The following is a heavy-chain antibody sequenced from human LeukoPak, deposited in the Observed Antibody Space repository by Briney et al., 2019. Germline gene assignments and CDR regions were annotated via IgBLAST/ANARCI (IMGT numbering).Heavy chain of an antibody. J-gene: IGHJ5*02. Sequence: SETLSLTCTVSGGSISSYYWSWIRQPPGKGLEWIGYIYYSGSTNYNPSLKSRVTISVDTSTNQFSLKLSSVTAADTAVYYCARQWGSLPPDPWGQGTLVTVSS. CDR2: IYYSGST. CDR3: ARQWGSLPPDP. CDR1: GGSISSYY. D-gene: IGHD3-16*01. V-gene: IGHV4-59*01.